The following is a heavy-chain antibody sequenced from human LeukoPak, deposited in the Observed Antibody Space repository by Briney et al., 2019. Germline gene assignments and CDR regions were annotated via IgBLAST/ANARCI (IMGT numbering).Heavy chain of an antibody. J-gene: IGHJ3*02. CDR1: GFTFSSYW. Sequence: GGSLRLSCAASGFTFSSYWMHWVRHAPGKGLVWVSRINSDGSSTSYADSVKGRSTISRDNAKNTLYLQINSLRAEDTAVYYCARGNAHAFDIWGQGTMVTVSS. CDR3: ARGNAHAFDI. D-gene: IGHD1-1*01. V-gene: IGHV3-74*01. CDR2: INSDGSST.